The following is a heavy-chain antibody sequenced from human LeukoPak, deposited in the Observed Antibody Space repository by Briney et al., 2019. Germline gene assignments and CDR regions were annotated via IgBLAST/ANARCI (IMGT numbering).Heavy chain of an antibody. CDR3: ARDRVTNWGSMEYYFDY. D-gene: IGHD7-27*01. V-gene: IGHV4-4*07. CDR1: GGSISSYY. J-gene: IGHJ4*02. CDR2: IYTSGST. Sequence: SETLSLTCTVSGGSISSYYWSWIRQPAGKGLEWIGRIYTSGSTNYNPSLKSRVTMSVDTSKNQFSLKLSSVTAADTAVYYCARDRVTNWGSMEYYFDYWGQGTLVTVSS.